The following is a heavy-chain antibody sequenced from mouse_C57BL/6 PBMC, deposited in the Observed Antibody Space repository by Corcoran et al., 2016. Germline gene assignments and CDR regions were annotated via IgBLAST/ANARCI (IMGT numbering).Heavy chain of an antibody. CDR2: INPSNGGT. CDR3: ARSEGNYEAMDY. J-gene: IGHJ4*01. CDR1: GYTFTSYW. V-gene: IGHV1-53*01. Sequence: QVQLQQPGTELVKPGASVKLSCKASGYTFTSYWMHWVKQRPGQGLEWIGNINPSNGGTNYNEKFKSKTTLTVDKSSSTAYMQLSSLTSEDSAVYYCARSEGNYEAMDYWGQGTAVTVSS. D-gene: IGHD2-1*01.